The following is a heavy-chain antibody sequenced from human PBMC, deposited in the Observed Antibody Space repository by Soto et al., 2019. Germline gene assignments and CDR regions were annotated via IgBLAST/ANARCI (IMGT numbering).Heavy chain of an antibody. Sequence: QVQLVQSGAEVKKPGSSVKVSCTASGGTFSSYAISWVRQAPGPGLEWMGGIIPIFGTANYAQKFQGSVTITADESTSTADMELSSLRSEDTAVYYCARERIAVAGTGVACDSWGQGTMGTVSS. J-gene: IGHJ3*02. V-gene: IGHV1-69*01. CDR3: ARERIAVAGTGVACDS. CDR1: GGTFSSYA. D-gene: IGHD6-19*01. CDR2: IIPIFGTA.